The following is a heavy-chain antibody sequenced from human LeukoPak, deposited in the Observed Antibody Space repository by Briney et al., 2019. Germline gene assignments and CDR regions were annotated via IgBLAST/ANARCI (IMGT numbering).Heavy chain of an antibody. Sequence: ASVKVSCKASGYTFTSYYMHWVRQAPGRGLEWMGIINPSGGSTSYAQKFQGRVTMTRDTSASTVYMELSSLRSEDTAVYYCASEGAQIAATTLHYYYGMDVWGQATTVTVSS. CDR3: ASEGAQIAATTLHYYYGMDV. D-gene: IGHD5-12*01. J-gene: IGHJ6*02. V-gene: IGHV1-46*03. CDR2: INPSGGST. CDR1: GYTFTSYY.